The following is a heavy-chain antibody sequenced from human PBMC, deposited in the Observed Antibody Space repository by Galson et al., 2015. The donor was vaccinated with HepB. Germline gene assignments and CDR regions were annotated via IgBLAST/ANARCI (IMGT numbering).Heavy chain of an antibody. CDR3: AKRSRFNYDILTGYWT. J-gene: IGHJ5*02. CDR1: GFTFSSFD. V-gene: IGHV3-23*01. Sequence: SLRLSCAVSGFTFSSFDMSWVRQAPGKGLEWVSGIRGGGGSTYYADSVKGRFTISRDNSKNTLYLQMNSLRAEDTAVYYCAKRSRFNYDILTGYWTWGQGTLVTVSS. CDR2: IRGGGGST. D-gene: IGHD3-9*01.